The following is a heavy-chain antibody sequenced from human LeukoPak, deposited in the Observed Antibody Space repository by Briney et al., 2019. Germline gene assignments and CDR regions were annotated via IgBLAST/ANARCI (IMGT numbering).Heavy chain of an antibody. V-gene: IGHV3-7*03. CDR1: GFTFSSYW. J-gene: IGHJ6*02. CDR3: ARGSV. CDR2: INHNGNVN. Sequence: PGGSLRLSCAASGFTFSSYWMNWARQAPGKGLEWVASINHNGNVNYYVDSVKGRFTISRDNAKNSLYLQMSNLRAEDTAVYYCARGSVWGQGTTVTVSS.